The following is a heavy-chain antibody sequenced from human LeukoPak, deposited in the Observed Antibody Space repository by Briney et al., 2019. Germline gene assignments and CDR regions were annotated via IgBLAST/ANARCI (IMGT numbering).Heavy chain of an antibody. J-gene: IGHJ4*02. CDR3: AKGLAAAGRPLFDY. D-gene: IGHD6-13*01. Sequence: QSGGSLRLSCAASGFTFSSYAMSWVRQAPGKGLEWVSAISGSGGSTYYADSVKGRFTISRDNSKNTLYLQMNSLRAEDTAVYYCAKGLAAAGRPLFDYWGQGTLVTVSS. CDR2: ISGSGGST. CDR1: GFTFSSYA. V-gene: IGHV3-23*01.